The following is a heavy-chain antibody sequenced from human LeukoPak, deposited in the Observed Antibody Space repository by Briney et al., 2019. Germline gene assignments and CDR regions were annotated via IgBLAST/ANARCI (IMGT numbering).Heavy chain of an antibody. V-gene: IGHV3-21*01. Sequence: GGSLRLSCAASGFTFSSYSMNWVRQAPGKGLEWVSSISSSSSYIYYADSAKGRFTISRDNAKNSLYLQMNSLRAEDTAVYYCARGYCSGGSCYGGYWGQGTLVTVSS. J-gene: IGHJ4*02. CDR2: ISSSSSYI. CDR1: GFTFSSYS. D-gene: IGHD2-15*01. CDR3: ARGYCSGGSCYGGY.